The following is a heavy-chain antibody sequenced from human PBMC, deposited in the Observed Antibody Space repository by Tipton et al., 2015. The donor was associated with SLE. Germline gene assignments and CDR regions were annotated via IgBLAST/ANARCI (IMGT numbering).Heavy chain of an antibody. Sequence: TLSLTCAVYGGSFSGYNWNWIRQSPEKGLEWIGEINHSGITNFNPSLESRVTISIDTSKNQFSLKLSSVTAADTAVYYCARERITTMTTGWFDPWGQGSLVTVSS. CDR1: GGSFSGYN. V-gene: IGHV4-34*01. D-gene: IGHD4-17*01. CDR3: ARERITTMTTGWFDP. J-gene: IGHJ5*02. CDR2: INHSGIT.